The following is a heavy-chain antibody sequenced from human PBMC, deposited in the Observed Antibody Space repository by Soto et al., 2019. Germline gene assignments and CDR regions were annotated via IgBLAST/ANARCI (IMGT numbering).Heavy chain of an antibody. D-gene: IGHD2-8*02. V-gene: IGHV4-59*01. Sequence: SQTLSLTCTVSGGSISSYYGTWIRQTPGKGLEWIGHIHYTGNSNYNPSLKSRVTISVDTSKDQFYLSLSSATAADTAVYYCARDSQYCSGGRCYADFYGMDVWGQGTTVTVSS. CDR3: ARDSQYCSGGRCYADFYGMDV. CDR2: IHYTGNS. J-gene: IGHJ6*02. CDR1: GGSISSYY.